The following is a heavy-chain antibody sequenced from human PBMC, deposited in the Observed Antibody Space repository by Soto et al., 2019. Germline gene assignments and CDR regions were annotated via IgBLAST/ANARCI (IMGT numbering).Heavy chain of an antibody. CDR1: GFTFSSYG. D-gene: IGHD3-22*01. Sequence: QVQLVESGGGVVQPGRSLRLSCAASGFTFSSYGMHWVRQAPGKGLEWVAVISYDGSNKYYADSVKGRFTISRDNSKNTLYLQMNSLRAEDTAVYYCAKDPSMGYYDSSGYYSPFFDYWGQGTLVTVSS. CDR3: AKDPSMGYYDSSGYYSPFFDY. CDR2: ISYDGSNK. J-gene: IGHJ4*02. V-gene: IGHV3-30*18.